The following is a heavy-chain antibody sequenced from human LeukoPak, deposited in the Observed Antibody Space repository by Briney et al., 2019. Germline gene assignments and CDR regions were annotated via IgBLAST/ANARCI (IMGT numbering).Heavy chain of an antibody. CDR3: ARHDYFYDSSTYHVAFDI. Sequence: SETLSLTCTVSGDSISRYYWSWIRQHPGKGLEWIGYIHSNGRTNYNPSLKSRVTMSLDTSKNQFSLNLSSVTAADTAVYYCARHDYFYDSSTYHVAFDIWGQGTMVTVSS. V-gene: IGHV4-59*08. CDR1: GDSISRYY. CDR2: IHSNGRT. J-gene: IGHJ3*02. D-gene: IGHD3-22*01.